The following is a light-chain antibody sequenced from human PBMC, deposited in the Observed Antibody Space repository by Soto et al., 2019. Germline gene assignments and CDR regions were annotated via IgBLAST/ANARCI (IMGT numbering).Light chain of an antibody. V-gene: IGLV2-8*01. Sequence: QSVLTQPPSASGSPGQSVTISCTGTSSDVGCYNYVSWYQQHPGKAPKLMIYEVSKRPSGVPDRFSGSKSGNTASLTVSGLQPEDEADYYCSSYAGSNKSVFGTGTKLTVL. CDR2: EVS. J-gene: IGLJ1*01. CDR1: SSDVGCYNY. CDR3: SSYAGSNKSV.